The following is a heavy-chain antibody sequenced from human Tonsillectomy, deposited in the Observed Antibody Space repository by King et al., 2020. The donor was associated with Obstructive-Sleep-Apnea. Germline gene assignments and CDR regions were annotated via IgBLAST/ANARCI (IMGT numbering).Heavy chain of an antibody. Sequence: VQLVESGGGVVQPGRSLRLSCAASGFTFSSYAMHWVRQAPGKGLEGVAVISYDGSNNYYTDSVKGRFTISRDNSKNTLYLQMNTLRVDDTAVYYCARAFSSRWSDFDYWGQGTLVTVSS. D-gene: IGHD6-13*01. V-gene: IGHV3-30-3*01. J-gene: IGHJ4*02. CDR3: ARAFSSRWSDFDY. CDR2: ISYDGSNN. CDR1: GFTFSSYA.